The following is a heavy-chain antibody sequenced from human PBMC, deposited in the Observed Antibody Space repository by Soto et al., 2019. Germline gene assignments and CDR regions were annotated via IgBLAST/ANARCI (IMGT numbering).Heavy chain of an antibody. CDR1: GFTFDDYG. J-gene: IGHJ6*02. Sequence: PGGSLRLSCAASGFTFDDYGMSWFRQAPGKGLEWVSGINWNGGSTGYADSVKGRFTISRDNAKNSLYLQMNSLRAEDTAVYYCARDNYYGSGTNYYGMDVWGQGTTVTVSS. D-gene: IGHD3-10*01. V-gene: IGHV3-20*04. CDR2: INWNGGST. CDR3: ARDNYYGSGTNYYGMDV.